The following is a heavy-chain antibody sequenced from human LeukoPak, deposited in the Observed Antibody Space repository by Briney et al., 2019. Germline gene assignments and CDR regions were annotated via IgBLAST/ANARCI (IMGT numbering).Heavy chain of an antibody. CDR2: IYPGDPDT. V-gene: IGHV5-51*01. D-gene: IGHD2-15*01. CDR3: ARRGYCSGGSCYEDY. J-gene: IGHJ4*02. Sequence: KYGESLKISCKVSGYSFTSYWIGWVRQMPGKGLEWMGIIYPGDPDTRYSPSFQGQVTISADKSISTAYLQWSSLKASDTAMYYCARRGYCSGGSCYEDYWGQGTLVTVSS. CDR1: GYSFTSYW.